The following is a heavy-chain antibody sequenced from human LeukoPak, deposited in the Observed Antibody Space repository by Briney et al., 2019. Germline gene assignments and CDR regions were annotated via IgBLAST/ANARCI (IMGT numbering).Heavy chain of an antibody. Sequence: SETLSLTCTVSGGSISSYYWSWIRQPPGKGLEWIGYIYYSGSTNYNPSLKSRVTISVDTSKNQFSLKLSSVTAADTAVYYCARTSYCSGGSCYLSPGDYWGQGTLVTVSS. J-gene: IGHJ4*02. CDR2: IYYSGST. D-gene: IGHD2-15*01. CDR1: GGSISSYY. CDR3: ARTSYCSGGSCYLSPGDY. V-gene: IGHV4-59*12.